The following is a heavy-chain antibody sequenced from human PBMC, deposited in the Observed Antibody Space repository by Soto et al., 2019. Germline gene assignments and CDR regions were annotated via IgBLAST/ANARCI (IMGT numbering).Heavy chain of an antibody. CDR1: GFTFSSYG. V-gene: IGHV3-33*01. CDR2: IWYDGSNK. D-gene: IGHD6-13*01. J-gene: IGHJ5*02. CDR3: AREGSSCYSMGWFDP. Sequence: QVQLVESGGGVVQPGRSLRLSCAASGFTFSSYGMHWVRQAPGKGLEWVAVIWYDGSNKYYADSVKGRFTISRDNSKNTLDMQMNSRRAEDTAVYYCAREGSSCYSMGWFDPWGQGTLVTVSS.